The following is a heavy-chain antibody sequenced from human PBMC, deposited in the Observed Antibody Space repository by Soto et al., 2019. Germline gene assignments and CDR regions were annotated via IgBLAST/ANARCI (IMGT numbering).Heavy chain of an antibody. J-gene: IGHJ4*02. D-gene: IGHD2-15*01. CDR3: ARGGRGYGGSRFDY. V-gene: IGHV4-31*03. CDR2: IYYSGST. CDR1: GGSISSGGYY. Sequence: SETLSLTCTVSGGSISSGGYYWSWIRQHPGKGLEWIGYIYYSGSTYYNPSLKSRVTISVDTSKNQFSLKLSSVTAADTAVYYCARGGRGYGGSRFDYWGQGTLVTVSS.